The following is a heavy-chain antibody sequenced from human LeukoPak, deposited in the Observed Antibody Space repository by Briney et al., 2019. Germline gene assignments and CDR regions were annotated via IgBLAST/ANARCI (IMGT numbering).Heavy chain of an antibody. J-gene: IGHJ3*02. Sequence: RPSETLSLTCTVSGASISSSSYNWGWIRQPPGKGLEWIGSIYYSGSTYYSPSLKSRVTISVDRSRNQFSLKLSSVTAADTAVFYCGGHSSGYRLARFDIWGQGTMVTVSS. D-gene: IGHD3-22*01. V-gene: IGHV4-39*01. CDR3: GGHSSGYRLARFDI. CDR2: IYYSGST. CDR1: GASISSSSYN.